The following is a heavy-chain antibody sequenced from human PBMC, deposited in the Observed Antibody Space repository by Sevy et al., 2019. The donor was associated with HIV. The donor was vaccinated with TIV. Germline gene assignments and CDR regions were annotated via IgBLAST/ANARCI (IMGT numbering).Heavy chain of an antibody. CDR1: GFTFSSYA. CDR2: ISGSGGST. Sequence: GGSLRLSCAASGFTFSSYAMSWVRQAPGKGLEWVSAISGSGGSTYYADSVKGRFTISRDNSKNTLYLQMNSLRAKDTAVYYCAKDEGEDSSGWYAGDAFDIWGQGTMVTVSS. CDR3: AKDEGEDSSGWYAGDAFDI. D-gene: IGHD6-19*01. V-gene: IGHV3-23*01. J-gene: IGHJ3*02.